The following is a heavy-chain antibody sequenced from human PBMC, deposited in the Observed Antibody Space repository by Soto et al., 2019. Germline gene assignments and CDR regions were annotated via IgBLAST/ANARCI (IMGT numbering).Heavy chain of an antibody. CDR3: ARVAWDIVVVPAAISLYYYYMDV. V-gene: IGHV4-59*01. J-gene: IGHJ6*03. CDR1: GGSISSYY. D-gene: IGHD2-2*01. CDR2: IYYSGST. Sequence: QVQLQESGPGLVKPSETLSLTCTVSGGSISSYYWSWIRQPPGKGLEWIGYIYYSGSTNYNPSLKSRVTISVDTSKNQFSLKLSSVTAADTAVYYCARVAWDIVVVPAAISLYYYYMDVWGKGTTVTVSS.